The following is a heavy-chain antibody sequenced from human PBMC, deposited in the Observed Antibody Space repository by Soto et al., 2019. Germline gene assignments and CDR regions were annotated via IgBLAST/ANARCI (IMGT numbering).Heavy chain of an antibody. CDR1: GFTFSSYS. J-gene: IGHJ4*02. CDR3: ARDSSDYYDSSGYYNFDY. CDR2: ISSSSSTI. D-gene: IGHD3-22*01. V-gene: IGHV3-48*02. Sequence: GSLRLSCAASGFTFSSYSMNWVRQAPGKGLEWVSYISSSSSTIYYADSVKGRFTISRDNAKNTLYLQMNRLRDEDTAVYYCARDSSDYYDSSGYYNFDYWGQGTLVTVSS.